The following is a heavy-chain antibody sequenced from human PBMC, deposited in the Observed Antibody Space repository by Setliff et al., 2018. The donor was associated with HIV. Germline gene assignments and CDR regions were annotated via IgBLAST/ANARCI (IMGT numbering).Heavy chain of an antibody. V-gene: IGHV3-23*01. D-gene: IGHD5-12*01. Sequence: GGSLRLSCAASGFTFSSYAMSWVRQTPEKGLEWVSIIYTGGSTYYADSVKGRFTISRDNSKNTLYLQMNSLRAEDTAVYYCAKDPRAAVATICDYWGQGTLVTVSS. J-gene: IGHJ4*02. CDR2: IIYTGGST. CDR3: AKDPRAAVATICDY. CDR1: GFTFSSYA.